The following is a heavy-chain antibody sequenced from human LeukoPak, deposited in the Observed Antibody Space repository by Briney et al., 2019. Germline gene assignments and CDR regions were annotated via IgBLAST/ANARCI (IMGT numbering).Heavy chain of an antibody. V-gene: IGHV4-31*03. CDR1: GGSISSGGYY. D-gene: IGHD2-2*01. Sequence: SETLSLTCTVSGGSISSGGYYWSWTRQHPGKGLEWIGYIYYSGSTYYNPSLKSRVTISVDTSKNQFSLKLSSVTAADTAVYYCARVVVVPANWFDPWGQGTLVTVSS. J-gene: IGHJ5*02. CDR2: IYYSGST. CDR3: ARVVVVPANWFDP.